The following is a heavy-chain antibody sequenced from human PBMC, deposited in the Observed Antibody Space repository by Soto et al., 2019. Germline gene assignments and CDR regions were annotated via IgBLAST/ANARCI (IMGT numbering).Heavy chain of an antibody. CDR2: IYYNGNT. J-gene: IGHJ6*02. D-gene: IGHD4-17*01. CDR3: ARATTVTSSFFYYGLDV. V-gene: IGHV4-30-4*08. CDR1: GGSISNDDFY. Sequence: QVQLQESGPGLVEPSQTLSLTCTVSGGSISNDDFYWSWIRQPPGKGLEWIGHIYYNGNTYYNPSLKSRLTMSLDTSQNQFSLHLSSVIAADSASYFCARATTVTSSFFYYGLDVWGQGTTVTVSS.